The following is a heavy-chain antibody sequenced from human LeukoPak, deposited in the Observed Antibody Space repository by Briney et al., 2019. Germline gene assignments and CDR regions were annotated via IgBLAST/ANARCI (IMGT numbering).Heavy chain of an antibody. D-gene: IGHD1-20*01. CDR3: AKDGRDNSYYYYYMDV. V-gene: IGHV3-23*01. J-gene: IGHJ6*03. CDR2: ISGSGGST. CDR1: GFTFSSYG. Sequence: GGTLRLSCAASGFTFSSYGMSWVRQAPGKGLEWVSAISGSGGSTYYADSVKGRFTISRDNSKNTLYLQMNSLRAEDTAVYYRAKDGRDNSYYYYYMDVWGKGTTVTISS.